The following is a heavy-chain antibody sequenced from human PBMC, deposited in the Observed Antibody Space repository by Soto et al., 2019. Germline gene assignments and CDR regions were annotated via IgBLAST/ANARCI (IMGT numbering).Heavy chain of an antibody. D-gene: IGHD6-13*01. Sequence: QVQLVQSGAEVKKPGASVKVSCKASGYTFTSYGISWVRQAPGQGLEWMRWISAYNGNTNYAQKLQGRVTMTTDTSTSTAYMELRSLRSDDTAVYYCARASHSTYSSSWYGDAFDIWGQGTMVTVSS. CDR2: ISAYNGNT. CDR1: GYTFTSYG. CDR3: ARASHSTYSSSWYGDAFDI. V-gene: IGHV1-18*01. J-gene: IGHJ3*02.